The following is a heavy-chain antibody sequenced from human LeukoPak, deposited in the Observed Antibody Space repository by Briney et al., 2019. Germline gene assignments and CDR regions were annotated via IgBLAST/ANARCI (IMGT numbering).Heavy chain of an antibody. CDR2: TNPNSGGT. D-gene: IGHD5-12*01. V-gene: IGHV1-2*02. CDR1: GYTFTGYY. CDR3: ARDQEGGYDLGNFDY. J-gene: IGHJ4*02. Sequence: GASVKVSCKASGYTFTGYYMHWVRQAPGQGLEWMGWTNPNSGGTNYAQKFQGRVTMTRDTSISTDYMELSRLRSDDTAVYYCARDQEGGYDLGNFDYWGQGTLVTVSS.